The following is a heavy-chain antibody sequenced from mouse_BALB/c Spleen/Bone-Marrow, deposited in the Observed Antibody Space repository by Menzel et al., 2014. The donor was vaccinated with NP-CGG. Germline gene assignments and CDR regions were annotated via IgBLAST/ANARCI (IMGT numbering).Heavy chain of an antibody. CDR1: GYTFTDYY. D-gene: IGHD3-3*01. J-gene: IGHJ2*01. V-gene: IGHV1-26*01. CDR2: INPNTDGT. Sequence: EVMLVESGPELVKPGTSVKMSCKAFGYTFTDYYMMWVRQSHGKSLERLGHINPNTDGTFYNQTLKGKATLTADNSSSTAYMQLNSLTSEDSAGYCCARSRYLDNWGQGTTRTVSS. CDR3: ARSRYLDN.